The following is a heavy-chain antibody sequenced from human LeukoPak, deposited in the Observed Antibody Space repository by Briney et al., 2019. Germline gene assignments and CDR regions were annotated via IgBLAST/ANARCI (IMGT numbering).Heavy chain of an antibody. D-gene: IGHD3-10*01. Sequence: SQTLSLTCTVSGASISSGNDYWSWIRQPAGKGLEWIGRVYTGGSTNYNPSLKSRVTLSVDTSKNQFSLKLSSVTAADTAVYYCARDLGAYGSGVDPWGQGTLVTVSS. CDR2: VYTGGST. V-gene: IGHV4-61*02. CDR1: GASISSGNDY. CDR3: ARDLGAYGSGVDP. J-gene: IGHJ5*02.